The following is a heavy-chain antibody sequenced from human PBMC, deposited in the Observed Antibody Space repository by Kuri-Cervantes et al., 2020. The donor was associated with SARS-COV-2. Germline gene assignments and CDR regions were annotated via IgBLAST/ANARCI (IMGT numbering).Heavy chain of an antibody. D-gene: IGHD3-3*01. CDR2: IYYSGST. V-gene: IGHV4-39*01. CDR3: ARSVNDFWSGYAVSLSTNYFDY. Sequence: SETLSLTCTDSGGSISSSSYYWGWIRQPPGKGLEWIGSIYYSGSTYYNPSLKSRVTISVDTSKNQFSLKLSSVTAADTAVYYCARSVNDFWSGYAVSLSTNYFDYWGQGTLVTVSS. CDR1: GGSISSSSYY. J-gene: IGHJ4*02.